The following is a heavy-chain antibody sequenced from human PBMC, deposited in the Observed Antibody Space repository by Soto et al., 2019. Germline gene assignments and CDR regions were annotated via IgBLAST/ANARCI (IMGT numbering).Heavy chain of an antibody. CDR3: ARGVGYAGVDY. CDR2: INHSGST. D-gene: IGHD5-12*01. Sequence: QVQLQQWGAGLLKPSETLSLTCAVYGGSFSAYYWSWIRQPPGKGLEWIGEINHSGSTNYNPSLKSRGTISVDRSKNQLSLKLSSVTAADTAAYYCARGVGYAGVDYWGQGTLVTVSS. CDR1: GGSFSAYY. J-gene: IGHJ4*02. V-gene: IGHV4-34*01.